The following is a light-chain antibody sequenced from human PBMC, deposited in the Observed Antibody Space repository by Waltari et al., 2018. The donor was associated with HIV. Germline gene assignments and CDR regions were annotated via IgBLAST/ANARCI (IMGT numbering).Light chain of an antibody. Sequence: QSVLTQPPSASATPGQRVSISCSGTRSNIGSNFVFWYQQFPGTATTLLMYKNNKQFSRDPDRFTGSKSGTSASLAISALRSEDEAVHYYAAWDDSLRGHVVSGGGTNLTV. CDR3: AAWDDSLRGHVV. V-gene: IGLV1-47*01. CDR2: KNN. J-gene: IGLJ2*01. CDR1: RSNIGSNF.